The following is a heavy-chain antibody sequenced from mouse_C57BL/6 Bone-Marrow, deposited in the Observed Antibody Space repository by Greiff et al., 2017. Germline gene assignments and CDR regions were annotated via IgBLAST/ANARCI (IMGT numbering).Heavy chain of an antibody. J-gene: IGHJ3*01. Sequence: VQLKESGPGLVQPSQSLSITCTVSGFSLTSYGVHWVRQSPGKGLEWLGVIWRGGSTDYTAAFMSRLSITKDNSKSQVFFKMTSLHADDTAIYYGAKNGGYDGSWFAYWGQGTLVTVSA. V-gene: IGHV2-5*01. CDR2: IWRGGST. CDR1: GFSLTSYG. D-gene: IGHD2-2*01. CDR3: AKNGGYDGSWFAY.